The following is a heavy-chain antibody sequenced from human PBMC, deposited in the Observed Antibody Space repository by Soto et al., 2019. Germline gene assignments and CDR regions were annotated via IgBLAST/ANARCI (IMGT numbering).Heavy chain of an antibody. CDR2: INWNGASV. J-gene: IGHJ4*02. CDR3: AKDKPLEVRSPAPFDH. D-gene: IGHD3-10*01. Sequence: EVQLVESGGGLVQPGRSLRLSCAASGFNFDDDGMHWVRQAPGKGLEWVAGINWNGASVDYVDSVKGRFTISRDSAKSSVDLQMNSLRPEDTALYFCAKDKPLEVRSPAPFDHWGQGTLVTVSS. CDR1: GFNFDDDG. V-gene: IGHV3-9*01.